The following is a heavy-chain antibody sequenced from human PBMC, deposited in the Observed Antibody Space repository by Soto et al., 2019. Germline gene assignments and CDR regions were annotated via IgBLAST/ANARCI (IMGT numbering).Heavy chain of an antibody. J-gene: IGHJ5*02. CDR3: ARTWGRITMIVVVKNKPSWFDP. D-gene: IGHD3-22*01. V-gene: IGHV1-18*01. CDR2: ISAYNGNT. CDR1: GYTFTSYG. Sequence: ASVKVSCKASGYTFTSYGISWVRQAPGQGLEWMGWISAYNGNTNYAQKLQGRVTMTTDTSTSTAYMELRSLRSDDTAVYYCARTWGRITMIVVVKNKPSWFDPWGQGTLVTVS.